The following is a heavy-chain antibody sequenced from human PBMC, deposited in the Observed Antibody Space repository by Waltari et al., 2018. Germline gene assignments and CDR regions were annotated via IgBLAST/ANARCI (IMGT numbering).Heavy chain of an antibody. D-gene: IGHD1-1*01. CDR1: GGTFSSYA. CDR3: ARGPTTGTPTMYCYYGMDV. J-gene: IGHJ6*02. CDR2: IIPFRGIA. V-gene: IGHV1-69*04. Sequence: QVQLVQSGAEVKKPGSSVKVSCKASGGTFSSYAISWVRQAPVHGLGRMGMIIPFRGIANAAQKFQGRVTITADQATSTAYMEVSSLGSEDTAVYYCARGPTTGTPTMYCYYGMDVWGQGTTVTVSS.